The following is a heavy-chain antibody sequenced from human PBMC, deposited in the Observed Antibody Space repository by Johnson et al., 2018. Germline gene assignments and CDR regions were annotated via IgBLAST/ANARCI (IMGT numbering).Heavy chain of an antibody. CDR2: IWYVGSNT. J-gene: IGHJ6*02. CDR1: GFTFSNYG. D-gene: IGHD2-8*01. V-gene: IGHV3-33*08. CDR3: ARDPGQNGRRDV. Sequence: QVQLVESGGGLVQARVSLRLSCAASGFTFSNYGMHWARQAPGKGLEWVAVIWYVGSNTYYADFVKGRFTISRDNSKNTLYLQMHSLRAEDTAVYYCARDPGQNGRRDVWGQGTTVTVSS.